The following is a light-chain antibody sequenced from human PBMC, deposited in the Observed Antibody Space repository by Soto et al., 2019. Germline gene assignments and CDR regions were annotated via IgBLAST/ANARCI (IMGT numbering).Light chain of an antibody. CDR1: SGSIDSNY. J-gene: IGLJ3*02. V-gene: IGLV6-57*04. Sequence: LTQPHSVSESPGKTVTISCTRSSGSIDSNYVQWYQQRPGSAPTTVIYEDNQRPSGVPDRFSGSIDRSSNSASLAISGLKTEDEADYYCQSYDSSSWVFGGGTKLTVL. CDR3: QSYDSSSWV. CDR2: EDN.